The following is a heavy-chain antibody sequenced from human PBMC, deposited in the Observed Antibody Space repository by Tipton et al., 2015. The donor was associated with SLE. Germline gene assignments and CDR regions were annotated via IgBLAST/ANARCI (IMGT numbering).Heavy chain of an antibody. CDR1: GGSISSYY. V-gene: IGHV4-4*09. Sequence: TLSLTCTVSGGSISSYYWSWIRQPPGKGLEWIGYIYTSGSTNYNPSLKSRVTISVDTSKNQFSLKLSSVTAADTAVYYCARDRMGTTYYGMDVWGQGTTVTVSS. CDR2: IYTSGST. CDR3: ARDRMGTTYYGMDV. D-gene: IGHD1-7*01. J-gene: IGHJ6*02.